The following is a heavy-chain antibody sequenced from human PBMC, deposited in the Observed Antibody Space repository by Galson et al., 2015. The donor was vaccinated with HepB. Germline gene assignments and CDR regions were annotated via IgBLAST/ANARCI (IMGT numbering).Heavy chain of an antibody. Sequence: SVKVSCKASGYTFTSYGISWVRQAPGQGLEWMGWISAYNGNTNYAQKLQGRVTMTTDTSTSAAYMELRSLRSDDTAVYYCARSPTYSLNGGADYWGQGTLVTVSS. V-gene: IGHV1-18*01. CDR1: GYTFTSYG. D-gene: IGHD1-1*01. CDR2: ISAYNGNT. J-gene: IGHJ4*02. CDR3: ARSPTYSLNGGADY.